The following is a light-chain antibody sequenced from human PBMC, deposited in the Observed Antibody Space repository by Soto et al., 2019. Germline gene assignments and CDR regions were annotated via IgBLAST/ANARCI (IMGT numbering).Light chain of an antibody. J-gene: IGLJ2*01. Sequence: QSVLTQPPSVSAAPGQKVTISCSGSSSNIGNNYVSWYQQLPGTAPKLLIYDNNKRPSGIPDRFSGSKSGTSATLGITGLQTGDEADYYCCSYAGSSTPVVFGGGTKLTVL. CDR1: SSNIGNNY. CDR2: DNN. CDR3: CSYAGSSTPVV. V-gene: IGLV1-51*01.